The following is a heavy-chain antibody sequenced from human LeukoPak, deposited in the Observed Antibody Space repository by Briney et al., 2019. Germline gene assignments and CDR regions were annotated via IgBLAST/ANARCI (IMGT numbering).Heavy chain of an antibody. Sequence: SVKVSCKASGGTFSSYAISWVRQAPGQGLEWMGGIIPIFGTANYAQKFQGGVTITADESTSTAYMELSSLRSEDTAVYYCARSSAGYSSNKLDYWGQGTLVTVSS. CDR2: IIPIFGTA. V-gene: IGHV1-69*13. J-gene: IGHJ4*02. D-gene: IGHD6-13*01. CDR3: ARSSAGYSSNKLDY. CDR1: GGTFSSYA.